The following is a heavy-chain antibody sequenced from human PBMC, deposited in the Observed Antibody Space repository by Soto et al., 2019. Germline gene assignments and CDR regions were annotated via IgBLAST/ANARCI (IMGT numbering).Heavy chain of an antibody. D-gene: IGHD3-9*01. Sequence: EVQLVESGGGLVQPGGSLRLSCADSGFSFSSYWMHWVRKGPGKGLVWVARINTDGSSTNYPDSVKGRFTISRDNAKNTLYLQMNSLRAEDTAVYYCARSPGGYYIDWGQGTMVTVSS. CDR3: ARSPGGYYID. V-gene: IGHV3-74*01. CDR1: GFSFSSYW. J-gene: IGHJ3*01. CDR2: INTDGSST.